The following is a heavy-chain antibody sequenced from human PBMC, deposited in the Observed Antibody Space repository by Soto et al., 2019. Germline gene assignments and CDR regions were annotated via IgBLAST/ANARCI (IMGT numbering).Heavy chain of an antibody. Sequence: SETLSLTCTVSGGSISSSSYYWGWIRQPPGKGLEWIGSIYYSGITYYSPSLQRRVTISVDTSKNQFSLKLSSVTAADTALYYCAREDTHWLDPWGQGTLVT. CDR3: AREDTHWLDP. CDR1: GGSISSSSYY. CDR2: IYYSGIT. D-gene: IGHD5-18*01. J-gene: IGHJ5*02. V-gene: IGHV4-39*02.